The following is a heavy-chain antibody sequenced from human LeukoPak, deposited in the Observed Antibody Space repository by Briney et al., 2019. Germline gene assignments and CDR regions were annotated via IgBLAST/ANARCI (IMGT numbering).Heavy chain of an antibody. CDR1: GFTFTSYW. Sequence: PGGSLRLSCAASGFTFTSYWMHWVRQVPGKGLVWVSHINTNGRTTSYVDSVKGRFTISRDNAKNTLYLQMNSLRAEDTAVYFCARDLAYGSDFRGRGTLVTVSS. CDR2: INTNGRTT. CDR3: ARDLAYGSDF. D-gene: IGHD4-17*01. J-gene: IGHJ4*02. V-gene: IGHV3-74*01.